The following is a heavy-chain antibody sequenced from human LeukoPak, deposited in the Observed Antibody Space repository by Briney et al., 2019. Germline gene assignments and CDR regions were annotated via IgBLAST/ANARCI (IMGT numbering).Heavy chain of an antibody. CDR1: GFTFSSYG. J-gene: IGHJ4*02. Sequence: GRSLRLSCAASGFTFSSYGMHWVRQAPGKGLEWVSAISGSGGSTYYADSVKGRFTISRDNSKNTLYLQMNSLRAEDTAVYYCAKDGPWAVAGEFDYWGQGTLVTVSS. D-gene: IGHD6-19*01. CDR3: AKDGPWAVAGEFDY. V-gene: IGHV3-23*01. CDR2: ISGSGGST.